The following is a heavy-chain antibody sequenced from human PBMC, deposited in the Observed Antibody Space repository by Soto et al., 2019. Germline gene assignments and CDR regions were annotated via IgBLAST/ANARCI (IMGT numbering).Heavy chain of an antibody. CDR3: AKEYCGGHCSSDYFDY. J-gene: IGHJ4*02. V-gene: IGHV3-30*18. CDR2: ISSDGSNK. D-gene: IGHD2-21*01. CDR1: GFSFSTYG. Sequence: PGGSLRLSCAASGFSFSTYGMHWVRQAPGKGLERVAFISSDGSNKYYADSVKGRFTISRDNSKNTLYLQMNSLRAEDTAVYYCAKEYCGGHCSSDYFDYWGQGTLVTVSS.